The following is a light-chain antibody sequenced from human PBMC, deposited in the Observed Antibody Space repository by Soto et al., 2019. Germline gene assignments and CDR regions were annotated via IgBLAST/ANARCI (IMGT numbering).Light chain of an antibody. CDR2: GAS. Sequence: EIVLTQSPATLSLSPGERATLSCRASQSVSSCLTWYQKKPGQAPRLLIYGASTRATGIPARFSGSGSGTDFTLTINSLEPEDFAVYYCQQRSNWPTFGQGTRLEIK. V-gene: IGKV3-11*01. CDR1: QSVSSC. CDR3: QQRSNWPT. J-gene: IGKJ5*01.